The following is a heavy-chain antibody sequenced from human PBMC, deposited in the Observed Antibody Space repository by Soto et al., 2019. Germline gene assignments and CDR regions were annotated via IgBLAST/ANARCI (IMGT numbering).Heavy chain of an antibody. CDR2: TYYKSKWSN. V-gene: IGHV6-1*01. CDR3: ARTRGYFDY. J-gene: IGHJ4*02. CDR1: GDSVPSLSAP. D-gene: IGHD3-10*01. Sequence: SQTLSHTGAISGDSVPSLSAPLHSIRQSTSKGLEWLGRTYYKSKWSNEYSVSVKSRMTISPDTSKNQFSLRLNSVTPEDTAVYYCARTRGYFDYWGQGVLVTASS.